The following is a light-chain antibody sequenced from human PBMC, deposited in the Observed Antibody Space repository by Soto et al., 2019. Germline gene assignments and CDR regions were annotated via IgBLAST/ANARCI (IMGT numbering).Light chain of an antibody. CDR1: QSVSST. V-gene: IGKV3-15*01. CDR2: GAS. J-gene: IGKJ1*01. CDR3: QQYNNWWT. Sequence: EIVLTQSPGTPSLSPGERATLSCGASQSVSSTKLAWYQQKPGQAPRLLIYGASTRATGVPARFTGSGSGTEFTLTISSMKFDDSAVDYCQQYNNWWTFGQGTKVDIK.